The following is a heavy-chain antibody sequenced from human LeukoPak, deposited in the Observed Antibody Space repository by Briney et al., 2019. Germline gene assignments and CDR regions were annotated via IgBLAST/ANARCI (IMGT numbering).Heavy chain of an antibody. CDR2: ISGSGGST. D-gene: IGHD6-19*01. V-gene: IGHV3-23*01. Sequence: GGSLRLSCAASGFTFSSYAMSWVRQASGKGLEWVSAISGSGGSTYYADSVKGRFTISRDNSKNTLYLQMNSLRAEDTAVYYCARDQGAWFSFDYWGQGTLVTVSS. J-gene: IGHJ4*02. CDR3: ARDQGAWFSFDY. CDR1: GFTFSSYA.